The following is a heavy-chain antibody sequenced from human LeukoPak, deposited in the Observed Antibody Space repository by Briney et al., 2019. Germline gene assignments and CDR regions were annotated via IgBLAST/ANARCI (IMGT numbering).Heavy chain of an antibody. J-gene: IGHJ4*02. V-gene: IGHV3-30*09. CDR2: ISFDGGNK. CDR3: ARGNGLSSGWYEFDF. CDR1: GFTFSSYA. D-gene: IGHD6-19*01. Sequence: QPGRSLRLSCAASGFTFSSYAIHWVRQAAGKWLEWVSLISFDGGNKSYAESVKGRLAISRDNSKNSLCLQMNSLRPEDTAVYYCARGNGLSSGWYEFDFWGQGALVAVSS.